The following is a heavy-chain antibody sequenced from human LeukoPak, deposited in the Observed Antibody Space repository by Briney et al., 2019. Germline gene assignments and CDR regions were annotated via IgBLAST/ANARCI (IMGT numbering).Heavy chain of an antibody. CDR2: IYYSGST. CDR3: ARHRTIVGAGGAFDI. V-gene: IGHV4-39*01. D-gene: IGHD1-26*01. CDR1: GGSISSSSYY. Sequence: PAETLSLTCTVSGGSISSSSYYWGWIRRPPGKGLEWISSIYYSGSTYYNPSLKSRVTISVDTSKNQFSLKLSSVTAADTAVYYCARHRTIVGAGGAFDIWGQGTMVTLSS. J-gene: IGHJ3*02.